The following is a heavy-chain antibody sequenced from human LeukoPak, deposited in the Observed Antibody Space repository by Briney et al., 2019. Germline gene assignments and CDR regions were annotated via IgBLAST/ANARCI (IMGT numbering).Heavy chain of an antibody. J-gene: IGHJ6*03. CDR3: AKAGSGYYYYGSGSYYKDYYYMDV. CDR2: ISGSGGTT. Sequence: QPGGSLRLSCAASGFTFSNYAMSWVRQAPGKGLEWVSSISGSGGTTYDADSVKGRFTISRDNSKNTLYLQMNSLRAEDTAVYYCAKAGSGYYYYGSGSYYKDYYYMDVWSKGTTVTVSS. D-gene: IGHD3-10*01. V-gene: IGHV3-23*01. CDR1: GFTFSNYA.